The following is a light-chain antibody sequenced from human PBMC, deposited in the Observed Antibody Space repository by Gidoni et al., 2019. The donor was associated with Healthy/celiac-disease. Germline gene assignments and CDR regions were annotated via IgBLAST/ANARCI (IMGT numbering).Light chain of an antibody. CDR2: AAS. CDR1: PSISSY. J-gene: IGKJ4*01. CDR3: QQSYSTPLT. Sequence: DIQMTPSPSSLSASVGDRVTITCRASPSISSYLNWYQQKPGKAPKLLIYAASSLQSGVPSRFSGSGSGTDFTLTISSLQPEDFATYYCQQSYSTPLTFXGXTKVEIK. V-gene: IGKV1-39*01.